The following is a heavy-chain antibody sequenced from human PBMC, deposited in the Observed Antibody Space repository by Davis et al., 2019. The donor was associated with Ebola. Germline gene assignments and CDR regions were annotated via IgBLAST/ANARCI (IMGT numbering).Heavy chain of an antibody. Sequence: MPSETLSLTCTVSGGSISSYYWSWIRQPPGKGLEWIGYIYYSGSTNYNPSLKSRDTISVDTSKNQFSLKLRSVTAADTAVYYCARAAVVAATPYFGYWGQGTLVTVSS. CDR2: IYYSGST. J-gene: IGHJ4*02. CDR3: ARAAVVAATPYFGY. CDR1: GGSISSYY. D-gene: IGHD2-15*01. V-gene: IGHV4-59*08.